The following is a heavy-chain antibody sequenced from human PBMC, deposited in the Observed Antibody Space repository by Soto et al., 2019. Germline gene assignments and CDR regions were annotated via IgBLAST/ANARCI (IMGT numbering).Heavy chain of an antibody. Sequence: QVQLQESGPGLVKPSETLSLTCTVSDDSVSSDSYYWTWIRQPPGKGLEWIGYISSSGSTKYNPSLKSRVTISRDTSSNQFSLELTSVTAADTAIYYCARDIRGYSRAFDYWGQGTLVTVSS. V-gene: IGHV4-61*01. CDR2: ISSSGST. J-gene: IGHJ4*02. CDR3: ARDIRGYSRAFDY. CDR1: DDSVSSDSYY. D-gene: IGHD5-18*01.